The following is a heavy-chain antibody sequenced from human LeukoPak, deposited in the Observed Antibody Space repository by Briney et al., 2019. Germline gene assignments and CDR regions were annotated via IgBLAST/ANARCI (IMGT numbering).Heavy chain of an antibody. CDR2: ISGTGGRT. V-gene: IGHV3-23*01. Sequence: PGGSLRLSCAASGFTFSNAWMSWVRQAPGKGLEWVLGISGTGGRTYYADSVKGRFTISRDNSKNTLYLQMNSLRAEDTAVYYCARRSSLRGFDPWGQGTLVTVSS. CDR3: ARRSSLRGFDP. J-gene: IGHJ5*02. D-gene: IGHD3-16*02. CDR1: GFTFSNAW.